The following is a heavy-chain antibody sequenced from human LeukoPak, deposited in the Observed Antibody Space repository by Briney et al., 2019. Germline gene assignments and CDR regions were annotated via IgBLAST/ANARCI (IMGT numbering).Heavy chain of an antibody. CDR1: GGSISSYY. V-gene: IGHV4-4*07. CDR3: ARDRYYYDSSGYLFDY. J-gene: IGHJ4*02. D-gene: IGHD3-22*01. CDR2: IYTSGST. Sequence: SETLSLTCTVSGGSISSYYWSWIRQPAGKGLEWIGSIYTSGSTNYNPSLKSRVTMSVDTSKNQFSLKLSSVTAADTAVYYCARDRYYYDSSGYLFDYWGQGTLVTVSS.